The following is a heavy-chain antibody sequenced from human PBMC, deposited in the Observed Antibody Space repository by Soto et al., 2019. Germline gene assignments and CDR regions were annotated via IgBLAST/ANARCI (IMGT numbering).Heavy chain of an antibody. CDR2: VYYRGST. J-gene: IGHJ4*02. D-gene: IGHD6-19*01. V-gene: IGHV4-39*01. Sequence: QLQLQESGPGLVKPSETLSLTCTVSGDSVSSSNYYWGWIRQPPGKGLEWIGGVYYRGSTYYNPSLKIRVTMSVDTSKNQFSLKLSSVTAADAGVYYCARHPTFSGWEYYFDYWGQVTPITVSS. CDR1: GDSVSSSNYY. CDR3: ARHPTFSGWEYYFDY.